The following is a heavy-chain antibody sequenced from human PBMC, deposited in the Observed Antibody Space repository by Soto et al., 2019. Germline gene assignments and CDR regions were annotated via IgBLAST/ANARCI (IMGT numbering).Heavy chain of an antibody. CDR3: ARAVVLLGDFDY. V-gene: IGHV1-3*01. CDR1: GYTFTGYA. Sequence: ASVKVSCKASGYTFTGYAVHWVRQAPGQRLEWMGWINAGNGNTKYSQKFQGRVTITRDTSASTAYMELSSLRSEDTAVYYCARAVVLLGDFDYWGQGTLVTVSS. D-gene: IGHD2-15*01. CDR2: INAGNGNT. J-gene: IGHJ4*02.